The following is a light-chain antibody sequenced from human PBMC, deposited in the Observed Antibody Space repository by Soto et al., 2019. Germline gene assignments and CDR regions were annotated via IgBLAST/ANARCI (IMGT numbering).Light chain of an antibody. V-gene: IGLV2-8*01. CDR1: SSDVGGYKY. J-gene: IGLJ1*01. CDR3: SSYAGINNLGV. CDR2: EDN. Sequence: QSALTQPPSASGSPGQSVTISCTGTSSDVGGYKYVSWYQQHPDKAPKLMIFEDNKRPSGVPDRFSGSKSGNTASLTVSGLQAEDEADYYCSSYAGINNLGVFGTGTKVTVL.